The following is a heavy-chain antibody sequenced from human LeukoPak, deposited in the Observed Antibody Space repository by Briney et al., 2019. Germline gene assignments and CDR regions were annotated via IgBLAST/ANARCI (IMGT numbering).Heavy chain of an antibody. J-gene: IGHJ4*02. CDR2: IKQDGSEK. Sequence: GGSLRLSCAASGFTFSSYWMSWVRQAPGKGLEWVANIKQDGSEKYYVDSVKGRFTISRDNAKNSLYLQMNSLRAEDTALYYCASDRGMVYSLDYWGQGTLVTVSS. D-gene: IGHD2-8*01. CDR3: ASDRGMVYSLDY. CDR1: GFTFSSYW. V-gene: IGHV3-7*03.